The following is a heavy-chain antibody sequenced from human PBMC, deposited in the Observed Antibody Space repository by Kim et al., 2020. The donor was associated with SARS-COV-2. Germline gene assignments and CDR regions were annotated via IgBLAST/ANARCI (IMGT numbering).Heavy chain of an antibody. J-gene: IGHJ2*01. CDR1: GYSFTSYW. V-gene: IGHV5-51*01. Sequence: GESLKLSCKGSGYSFTSYWIGWVRQMPGKGLEWMGIIYPGDSDTRYSPSFQGQVTFSADKSISTAYLQWSSLKASDTAMYYCARLFEGYCSGGSCPRWYFDLWGRGTLVTVSS. CDR2: IYPGDSDT. CDR3: ARLFEGYCSGGSCPRWYFDL. D-gene: IGHD2-15*01.